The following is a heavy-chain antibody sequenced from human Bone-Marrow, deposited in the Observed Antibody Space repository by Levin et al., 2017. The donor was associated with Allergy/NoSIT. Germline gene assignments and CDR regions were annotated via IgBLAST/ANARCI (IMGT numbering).Heavy chain of an antibody. V-gene: IGHV3-30-3*01. CDR1: GFTFSNYA. CDR2: ISYDGSNK. Sequence: GESLKISCAASGFTFSNYAIHWVRQAPGKGLEWVAVISYDGSNKKYADAVKGRFTISRDNSNNTLYLQMNSLRAEDTAVYYCARAPTHDCSTTSCYVSGWFDPWGQGALVTVSS. J-gene: IGHJ5*02. CDR3: ARAPTHDCSTTSCYVSGWFDP. D-gene: IGHD2-2*01.